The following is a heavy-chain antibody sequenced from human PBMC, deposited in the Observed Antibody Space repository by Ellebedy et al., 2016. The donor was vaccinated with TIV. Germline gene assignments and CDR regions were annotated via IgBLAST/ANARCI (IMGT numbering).Heavy chain of an antibody. CDR3: ARDIVVVVAATLGAVGLSWFDP. CDR2: IYHSGST. CDR1: GGSISSSNW. J-gene: IGHJ5*02. D-gene: IGHD2-15*01. Sequence: MPSETLSLTCAVSGGSISSSNWWSWVRQPPGKGLEWIGEIYHSGSTNYNPSLKSRVTISVDKSKNQFSLKLSSVTAADTAVYYCARDIVVVVAATLGAVGLSWFDPWGQGTLVTVSS. V-gene: IGHV4-4*02.